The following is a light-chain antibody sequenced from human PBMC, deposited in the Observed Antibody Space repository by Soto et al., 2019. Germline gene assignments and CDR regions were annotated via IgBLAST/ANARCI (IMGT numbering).Light chain of an antibody. CDR1: QSVSSTS. J-gene: IGKJ1*01. V-gene: IGKV3-20*01. CDR2: VAS. Sequence: EIVLTQSPGTLSFSPGERATLSCRASQSVSSTSLAWYQQRPGQAPRLLIYVASNRATGIPDRFSGSGSGTDFTLTISRLEPEDFAVYYCQQHDASPPSTFGQGTKVEIK. CDR3: QQHDASPPST.